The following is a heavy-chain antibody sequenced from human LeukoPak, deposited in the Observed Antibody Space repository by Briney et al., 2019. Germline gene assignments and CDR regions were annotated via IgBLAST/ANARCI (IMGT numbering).Heavy chain of an antibody. Sequence: PGGSLRLSCAAPGFTFSSYWMRWVRQPPGKGLVWVSRSNSDGSSTNYADSVKGRFTISRDNAKNTLYLQMNSLRAEDTAVYYCARGGDCPFDYWGQGTLVTVSS. CDR1: GFTFSSYW. CDR3: ARGGDCPFDY. D-gene: IGHD2-21*02. J-gene: IGHJ4*02. V-gene: IGHV3-74*01. CDR2: SNSDGSST.